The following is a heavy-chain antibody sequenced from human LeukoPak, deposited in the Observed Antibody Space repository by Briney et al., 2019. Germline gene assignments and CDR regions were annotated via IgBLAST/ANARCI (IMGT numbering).Heavy chain of an antibody. CDR3: ARGWRAAAGTPLDY. CDR2: TYYRTKWYN. J-gene: IGHJ4*03. D-gene: IGHD6-13*01. CDR1: GDSVSSSRAG. V-gene: IGHV6-1*01. Sequence: SQTLSLTCAISGDSVSSSRAGWNWIRQSPSRGLEWLGRTYYRTKWYNDYAVSLKSRITIVADTSKNKVSVQLNSVTPEDTAVYYCARGWRAAAGTPLDYWGHRTLVTVSS.